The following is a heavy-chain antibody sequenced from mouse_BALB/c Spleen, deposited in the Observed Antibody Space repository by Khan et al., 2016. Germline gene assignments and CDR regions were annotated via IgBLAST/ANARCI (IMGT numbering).Heavy chain of an antibody. D-gene: IGHD2-4*01. Sequence: QIQLVQSGPELKKPGQTVKISCKASGYTFTNYGMNWVKQAPGKGLKWMGWMNTYTGAPTYAADFKGRFAFSLKTSARTAYLQINNLKSEGTPTYLWARAYDYEGDWCFDVGGTGPTVTVSS. CDR3: ARAYDYEGDWCFDV. CDR1: GYTFTNYG. V-gene: IGHV9-3-1*01. J-gene: IGHJ1*03. CDR2: MNTYTGAP.